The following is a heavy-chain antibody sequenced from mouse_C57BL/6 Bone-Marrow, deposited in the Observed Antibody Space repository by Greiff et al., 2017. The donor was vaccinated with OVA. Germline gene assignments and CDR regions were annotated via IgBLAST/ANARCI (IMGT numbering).Heavy chain of an antibody. CDR2: IYPGSGKI. J-gene: IGHJ2*01. CDR3: ARSERLRDYFDY. V-gene: IGHV1-76*01. D-gene: IGHD2-2*01. CDR1: GYTFTDYY. Sequence: VQLVESGAELVRPGASVKLSCKASGYTFTDYYISWVKQRPGQGLEWIARIYPGSGKIYYNEKFKGKATLTAEKSSSTAYMQLSSLTSDDSAVYFCARSERLRDYFDYWGQGTTLTVSS.